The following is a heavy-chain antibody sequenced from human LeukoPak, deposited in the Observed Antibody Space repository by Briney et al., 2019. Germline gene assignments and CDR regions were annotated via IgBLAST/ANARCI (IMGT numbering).Heavy chain of an antibody. CDR3: ARGGSRLTTAGDLDY. CDR1: RGSISNSGYY. V-gene: IGHV4-39*01. D-gene: IGHD3-16*01. CDR2: IYYSGST. Sequence: PSETLSLTCTVSRGSISNSGYYWGWIRQPPGKGLEWIVSIYYSGSTYYSPSLKNRVTISVDTSRNQFSLKLTSVTAADTAVYYCARGGSRLTTAGDLDYWGQGALVTVSS. J-gene: IGHJ4*02.